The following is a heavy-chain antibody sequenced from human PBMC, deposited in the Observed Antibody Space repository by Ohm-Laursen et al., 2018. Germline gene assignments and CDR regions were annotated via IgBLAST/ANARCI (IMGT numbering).Heavy chain of an antibody. CDR3: ATTGTWSGYYHNWFDP. J-gene: IGHJ5*02. Sequence: ASVKVSCKASGYTFTSYDINWVRQATGQGLEWMGWMNPNSGNTGYAQKFQGRVTMTRNTSISTAYMELSSLRSEDTAVYYCATTGTWSGYYHNWFDPWGQGTRITVSS. CDR1: GYTFTSYD. D-gene: IGHD3-3*01. CDR2: MNPNSGNT. V-gene: IGHV1-8*01.